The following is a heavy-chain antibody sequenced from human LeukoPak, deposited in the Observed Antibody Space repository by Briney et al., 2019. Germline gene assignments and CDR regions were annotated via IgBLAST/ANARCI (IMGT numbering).Heavy chain of an antibody. D-gene: IGHD6-19*01. CDR1: GFTLGRHW. V-gene: IGHV3-7*05. Sequence: GGSLRLLCAASGFTLGRHWVSWVRQARGKWRECVANIKQDRSEQYYVDSVRGRFTISRDNAKDSLYLQMNSLTAEDAAIYYCARESAGGPVYWGQGTLVTVSS. CDR3: ARESAGGPVY. CDR2: IKQDRSEQ. J-gene: IGHJ4*02.